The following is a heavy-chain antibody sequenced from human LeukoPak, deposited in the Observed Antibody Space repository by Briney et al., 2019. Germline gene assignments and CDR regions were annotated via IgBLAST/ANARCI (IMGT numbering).Heavy chain of an antibody. Sequence: GGSLRLSCEASGLTFSNSWMHWVRQAPGKGLVRVSRINNEGTTISYADSVKGRFTISRDNAKNTLYLQMNSLRAEDTAVYYCARVSGSGMNEYYQHWGQGTLVTVAS. D-gene: IGHD3-10*01. V-gene: IGHV3-74*01. CDR1: GLTFSNSW. J-gene: IGHJ1*01. CDR3: ARVSGSGMNEYYQH. CDR2: INNEGTTI.